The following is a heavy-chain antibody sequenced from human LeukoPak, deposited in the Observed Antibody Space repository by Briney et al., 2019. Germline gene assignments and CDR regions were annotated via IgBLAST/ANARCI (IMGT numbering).Heavy chain of an antibody. CDR3: ASAGIEYYDSSGYYLNWFDP. D-gene: IGHD3-22*01. CDR2: ISYDGSNK. CDR1: GFTFSSYA. V-gene: IGHV3-30-3*01. Sequence: GGSLRLSCAASGFTFSSYAMHWVRQAPGKGLEWVAVISYDGSNKYYADSVKGRFTTSRDNSKNTLYLQMNSLRAEDTAVYYCASAGIEYYDSSGYYLNWFDPWGQGTLVTVSS. J-gene: IGHJ5*02.